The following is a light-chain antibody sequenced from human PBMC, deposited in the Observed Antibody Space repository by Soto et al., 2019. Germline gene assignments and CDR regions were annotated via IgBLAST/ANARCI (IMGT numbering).Light chain of an antibody. V-gene: IGKV3-11*01. CDR3: QQRSDWPPT. CDR1: QSVSSY. Sequence: ETVLTQSPATLSLSPGERATLSCRASQSVSSYLAWYQQKAGQAPRLLIYDASNRATGIPARFSGSGSGTDFTLTISSLEPEDFAVYYCQQRSDWPPTFGQGTKVEIK. CDR2: DAS. J-gene: IGKJ1*01.